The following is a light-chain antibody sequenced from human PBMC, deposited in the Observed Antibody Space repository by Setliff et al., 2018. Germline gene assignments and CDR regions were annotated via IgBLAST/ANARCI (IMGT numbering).Light chain of an antibody. J-gene: IGLJ1*01. Sequence: QSALTQPRSVSGSPGQSVTISCTGTSSDVGGYNYVSWYQQHPGKAPKLMIYDVSKRPSGVPDRFSGSKSGNTASLTISGLQAEDEADYYCCSYTSSSPQVFGTGTKGTVL. CDR1: SSDVGGYNY. V-gene: IGLV2-11*01. CDR2: DVS. CDR3: CSYTSSSPQV.